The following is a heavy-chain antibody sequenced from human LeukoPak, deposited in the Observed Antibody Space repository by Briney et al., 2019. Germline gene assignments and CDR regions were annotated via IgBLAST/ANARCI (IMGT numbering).Heavy chain of an antibody. CDR2: IKQDGSEK. CDR1: GFTFSNYW. J-gene: IGHJ5*02. D-gene: IGHD1-26*01. CDR3: AKRSGSHES. V-gene: IGHV3-7*02. Sequence: GGSLRLSCAASGFTFSNYWMTCVRQAPGKGLEWVANIKQDGSEKYYVDSVKGRFTISRDNAKNSLYLQMDILRVEDTSVYYCAKRSGSHESWGQGTLVTVSS.